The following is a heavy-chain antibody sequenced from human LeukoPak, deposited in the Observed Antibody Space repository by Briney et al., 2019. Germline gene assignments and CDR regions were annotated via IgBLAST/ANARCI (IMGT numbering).Heavy chain of an antibody. CDR1: GYTFTSYG. CDR2: ISAYNGNT. V-gene: IGHV1-18*01. D-gene: IGHD3-10*01. Sequence: GASVKVSCKASGYTFTSYGISWVRQAPGQGLEWMGWISAYNGNTNYAQKLQGRVTMTTDTSTSTAYMELRSLRSDDTAVYYCARDRSGSGSYLPFDYWGQGTLVTVSS. J-gene: IGHJ4*02. CDR3: ARDRSGSGSYLPFDY.